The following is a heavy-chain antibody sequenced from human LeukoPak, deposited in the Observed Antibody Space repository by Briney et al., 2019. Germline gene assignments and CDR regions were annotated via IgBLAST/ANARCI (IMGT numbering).Heavy chain of an antibody. CDR2: ISNSGTTI. Sequence: GGSLRLSCAASGFTFSNYEMNWVRQAPGKGLEWVSYISNSGTTIYYTDSVKGRFTISRDNAKNSLYLQMNSLRAEDTAVYYCARDVAYYDVWGQGTTVTVSS. J-gene: IGHJ6*02. V-gene: IGHV3-48*03. D-gene: IGHD3-10*01. CDR1: GFTFSNYE. CDR3: ARDVAYYDV.